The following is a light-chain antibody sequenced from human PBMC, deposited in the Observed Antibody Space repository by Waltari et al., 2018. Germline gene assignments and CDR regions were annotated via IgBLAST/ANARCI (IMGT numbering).Light chain of an antibody. J-gene: IGKJ3*01. CDR2: WAS. CDR1: QTVLYSSNNKNY. V-gene: IGKV4-1*01. Sequence: DIVMTQSPASLALSLRGGATINCKSSQTVLYSSNNKNYLAWYQHKPGQPPKLLIYWASTRESVVPDRFSGSWSAAYFTLTISSLQAEDVAVYYYQPNYNSPPKFGPGTKVDIK. CDR3: QPNYNSPPK.